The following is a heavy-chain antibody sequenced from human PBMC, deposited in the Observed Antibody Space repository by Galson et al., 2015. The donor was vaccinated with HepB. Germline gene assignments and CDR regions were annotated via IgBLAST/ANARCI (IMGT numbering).Heavy chain of an antibody. CDR1: GFTFSSYW. Sequence: SLRLSCAASGFTFSSYWMSWVRQAPGKGLEWVANIKQDGSEKYYVDSVKGRFTISRDNAKNSLYLQMNSLRAEDTAVYYCARNNEPYYDILTGYYMDYGMYVWGQGTTVTVSS. CDR3: ARNNEPYYDILTGYYMDYGMYV. CDR2: IKQDGSEK. V-gene: IGHV3-7*01. J-gene: IGHJ6*02. D-gene: IGHD3-9*01.